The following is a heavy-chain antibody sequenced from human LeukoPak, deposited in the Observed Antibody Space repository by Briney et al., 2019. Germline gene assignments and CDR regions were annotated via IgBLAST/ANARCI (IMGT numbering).Heavy chain of an antibody. D-gene: IGHD3-10*01. CDR1: GFTFNSYS. CDR3: ARGKGDSFDY. V-gene: IGHV3-48*02. CDR2: ISSSSSTI. Sequence: PGGSLRLSCAASGFTFNSYSINWVRQAPGKGLEWVSYISSSSSTIYYADSVKGRFTISRANAKNSLYLQMNSLRDEDTAVYYCARGKGDSFDYWGQGTLVTVSS. J-gene: IGHJ4*02.